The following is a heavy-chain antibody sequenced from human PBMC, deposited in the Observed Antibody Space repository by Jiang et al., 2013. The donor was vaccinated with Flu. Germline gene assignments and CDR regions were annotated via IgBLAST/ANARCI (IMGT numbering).Heavy chain of an antibody. CDR1: GYTFTSYG. CDR3: ARDSLRSPGGSSWWFDY. D-gene: IGHD6-13*01. Sequence: SGAEVKKPGASVKVSCKASGYTFTSYGISWVRQAPRQGLEWMGWISAYNGNTNYAQKLQGRVTMTTDTSTSTAYMELRSLRSDDTAVYYCARDSLRSPGGSSWWFDYWGQGTLVTVSS. J-gene: IGHJ4*02. V-gene: IGHV1-18*04. CDR2: ISAYNGNT.